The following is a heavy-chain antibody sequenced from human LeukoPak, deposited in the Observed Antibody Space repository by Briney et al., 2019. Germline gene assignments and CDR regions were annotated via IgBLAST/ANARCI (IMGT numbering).Heavy chain of an antibody. CDR2: ISGCGGST. J-gene: IGHJ6*02. D-gene: IGHD2-2*01. CDR3: AKAQTGYCSSTSCYSDGMDV. CDR1: GFTFSIYA. Sequence: GGSLRLSCAASGFTFSIYAMSWARQAPGKGLEWVSAISGCGGSTYYADSVKGRFTISRDNSKNTLYLQMNSLRAEDTAVYYCAKAQTGYCSSTSCYSDGMDVWGQGTTVTVSS. V-gene: IGHV3-23*01.